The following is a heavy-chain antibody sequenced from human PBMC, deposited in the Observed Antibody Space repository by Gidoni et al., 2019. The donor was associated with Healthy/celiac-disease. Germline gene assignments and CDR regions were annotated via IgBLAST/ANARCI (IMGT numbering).Heavy chain of an antibody. V-gene: IGHV3-30*18. D-gene: IGHD3-3*01. Sequence: QVQLVESGGGVVQPGRALRLSCAASGFTFSSSGMHWVRQAPGKGLEWVSVISYDGSNKYYADSVKGRFTISRDNSKNTLYRQMNSLRAEDTAVYYCAKGGPYDFWSGYYVSYYYGMDVWGQGTTVTVSS. CDR2: ISYDGSNK. CDR3: AKGGPYDFWSGYYVSYYYGMDV. CDR1: GFTFSSSG. J-gene: IGHJ6*02.